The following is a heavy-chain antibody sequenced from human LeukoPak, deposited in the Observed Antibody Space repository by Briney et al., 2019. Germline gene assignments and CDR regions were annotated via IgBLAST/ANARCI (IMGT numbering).Heavy chain of an antibody. V-gene: IGHV3-30*02. CDR1: GFTFSSYG. Sequence: GGSLRLSCAASGFTFSSYGMHWVRQAPGKGLEWVAFIRYDGSNKYCADSVKGRFTISRDNSKNTLYLQMNSLRAEDTAVYYCAKDYYDSSGYYDSSHAYWGQGTLVTVSS. CDR2: IRYDGSNK. J-gene: IGHJ4*02. D-gene: IGHD3-22*01. CDR3: AKDYYDSSGYYDSSHAY.